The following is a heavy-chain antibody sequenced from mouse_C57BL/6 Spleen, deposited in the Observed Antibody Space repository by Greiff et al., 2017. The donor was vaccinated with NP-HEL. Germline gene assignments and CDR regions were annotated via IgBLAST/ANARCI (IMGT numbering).Heavy chain of an antibody. CDR2: INPGSGGT. V-gene: IGHV1-54*01. Sequence: VQLQQSGAELVRPGTSVKVSCKASGYAFTNYLIEWVKQRPGQGLEWIGVINPGSGGTNYNEKFKGKATLTADKSSSTAYMQLSSLTSEDSAVYFCARKDYDYGNAMDYWGQGTSVTVSS. D-gene: IGHD2-4*01. J-gene: IGHJ4*01. CDR1: GYAFTNYL. CDR3: ARKDYDYGNAMDY.